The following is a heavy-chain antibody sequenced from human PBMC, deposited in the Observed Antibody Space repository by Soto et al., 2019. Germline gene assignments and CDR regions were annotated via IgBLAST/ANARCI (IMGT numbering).Heavy chain of an antibody. CDR2: IGTAGAP. CDR1: GFTFNSYD. J-gene: IGHJ6*02. V-gene: IGHV3-13*05. CDR3: ARGSTYSGLDV. Sequence: GGSLRLSCAASGFTFNSYDMHWVRQATGKGLEWVSAIGTAGAPYYPGSVKGRFSISRENAKNSLYLQMNSLRDGDTAVYYCARGSTYSGLDVWGQGTTVTVSS.